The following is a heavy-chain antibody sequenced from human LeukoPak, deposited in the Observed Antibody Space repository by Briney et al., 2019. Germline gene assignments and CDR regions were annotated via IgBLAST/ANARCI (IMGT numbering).Heavy chain of an antibody. D-gene: IGHD3-22*01. CDR1: GFTFTSYS. J-gene: IGHJ4*02. CDR3: AKAYDSSGYYYLFDY. CDR2: ISGGGGSA. V-gene: IGHV3-23*01. Sequence: GGSLRLSCAASGFTFTSYSMNWVRQAPGKGLEWVSTISGGGGSAYYADSVKGRFTISRDNSKNTLYLQVNSLRAEDTAVYYCAKAYDSSGYYYLFDYWGQGTLVTVSS.